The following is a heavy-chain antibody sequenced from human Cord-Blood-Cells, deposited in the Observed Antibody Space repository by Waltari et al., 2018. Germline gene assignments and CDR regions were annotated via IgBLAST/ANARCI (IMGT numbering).Heavy chain of an antibody. CDR1: GGTFSSSA. Sequence: QVQLVQSGAEVQKPGSSVQVSCKASGGTFSSSAISWVRQAPGQGLEWMGGIIPIFGTANYAQKFQGRVTITADESTSTAYMELSSLRSEDTAVYYCARDYSNYSNWFDPWGQGTLVTVSS. J-gene: IGHJ5*02. CDR3: ARDYSNYSNWFDP. D-gene: IGHD4-4*01. V-gene: IGHV1-69*12. CDR2: IIPIFGTA.